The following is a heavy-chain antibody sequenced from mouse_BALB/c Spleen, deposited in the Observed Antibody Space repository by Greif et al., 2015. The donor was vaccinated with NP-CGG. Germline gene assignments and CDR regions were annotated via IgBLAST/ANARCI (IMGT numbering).Heavy chain of an antibody. CDR1: GYTFTDYE. V-gene: IGHV1-15*01. CDR2: IDPETGGT. Sequence: VQLQQSGAELVRPGASVTLSCKAWGYTFTDYEMHWVKQTPVHGLEWIGAIDPETGGTAYNQKFKGKATLTADKSSSTAYMELRSLTSEDSAVYYCTPGDYWGQGTSVTVSS. J-gene: IGHJ4*01. CDR3: TPGDY.